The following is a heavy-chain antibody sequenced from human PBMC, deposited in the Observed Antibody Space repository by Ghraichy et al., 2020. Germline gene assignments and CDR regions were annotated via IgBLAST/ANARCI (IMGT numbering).Heavy chain of an antibody. CDR3: ARRHRGDYTSGTSYRFDP. Sequence: SETLSLTCTVSDGSISSTNYFWDWMRQPPGKGLEWIASIYYRGTTNYNPSLKSRVTMFVDTSRNQFSLNLTSVTAADTAVYFCARRHRGDYTSGTSYRFDPWGQGTLVTVSS. V-gene: IGHV4-39*01. CDR2: IYYRGTT. J-gene: IGHJ5*02. D-gene: IGHD1-26*01. CDR1: DGSISSTNYF.